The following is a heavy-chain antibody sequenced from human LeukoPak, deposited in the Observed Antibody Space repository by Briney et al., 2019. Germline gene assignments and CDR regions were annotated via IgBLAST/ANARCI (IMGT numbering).Heavy chain of an antibody. CDR3: ARDGEWLADFNS. CDR2: ISYDGSSK. Sequence: GGSPRLSCAASGFTFSSYAMHCVRQAPGKGREGVAVISYDGSSKYYADSVKGRFTISRDNSKNTLYLQMNSLRPEDTAVYYCARDGEWLADFNSWGQGTLVTVSS. J-gene: IGHJ4*02. CDR1: GFTFSSYA. D-gene: IGHD6-19*01. V-gene: IGHV3-30-3*01.